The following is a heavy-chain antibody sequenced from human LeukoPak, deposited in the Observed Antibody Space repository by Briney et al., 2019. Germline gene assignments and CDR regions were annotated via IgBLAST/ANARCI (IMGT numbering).Heavy chain of an antibody. Sequence: SETLSLTCTVSGGSISSYYWNWLRQPPGKGLEWIGYIYSSGTTNYNPSLKSRVTISLDTSKNQFSLRLSSVTAADTAVFYCARATPGSWYYFDYWGQGTLVTVSS. D-gene: IGHD6-13*01. J-gene: IGHJ4*02. CDR1: GGSISSYY. V-gene: IGHV4-59*01. CDR2: IYSSGTT. CDR3: ARATPGSWYYFDY.